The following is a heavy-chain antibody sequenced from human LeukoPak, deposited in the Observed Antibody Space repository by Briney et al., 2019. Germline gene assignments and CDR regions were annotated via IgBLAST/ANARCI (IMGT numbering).Heavy chain of an antibody. CDR2: ISSSSDYI. CDR1: GFTFSGYS. D-gene: IGHD3-3*01. V-gene: IGHV3-21*01. Sequence: PGGSLRLSCAASGFTFSGYSMNWVRQAPGKGLEWVSSISSSSDYIYYADSVKGRFAISRDNTQNSLYLQMNSLRVEDTGVYYCAREGYDFWSGILVIWDQGTMVTVSS. CDR3: AREGYDFWSGILVI. J-gene: IGHJ3*02.